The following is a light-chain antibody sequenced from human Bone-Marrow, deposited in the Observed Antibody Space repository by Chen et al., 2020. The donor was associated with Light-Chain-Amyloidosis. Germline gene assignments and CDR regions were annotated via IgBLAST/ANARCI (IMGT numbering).Light chain of an antibody. J-gene: IGLJ2*01. CDR1: DLPTKY. V-gene: IGLV3-25*03. CDR3: QSADSSGTYEVI. CDR2: RDT. Sequence: SYELTQPPSVSVSPGQTARITCSGDDLPTKYAYWYQQKPGQAPVLVIHRDTERPSGISERLSVSSSGTTAPLTISGVQAEDEADYHCQSADSSGTYEVIFGGGTKLTVL.